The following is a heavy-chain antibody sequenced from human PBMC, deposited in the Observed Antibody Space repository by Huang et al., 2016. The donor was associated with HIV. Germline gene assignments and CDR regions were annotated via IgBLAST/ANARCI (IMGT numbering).Heavy chain of an antibody. V-gene: IGHV3-23*01. D-gene: IGHD1-1*01. CDR1: GFTFNSYA. Sequence: EVQLLESGGGLVQPGGSLRLSCAASGFTFNSYAMSWVRQATGKGLEWVSTISGSGRTTYYADSEKGRFTITRDNSKNTLYLQINSLRAEDTAVYYCAKDSDYNWHHCDYWGQGNLVSVSS. CDR2: ISGSGRTT. J-gene: IGHJ4*02. CDR3: AKDSDYNWHHCDY.